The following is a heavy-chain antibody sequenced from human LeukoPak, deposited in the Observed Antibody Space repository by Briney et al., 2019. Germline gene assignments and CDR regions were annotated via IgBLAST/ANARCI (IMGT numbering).Heavy chain of an antibody. J-gene: IGHJ4*02. V-gene: IGHV3-11*04. CDR3: ARGRYCSSTSCYFDY. D-gene: IGHD2-2*01. CDR2: ISGSGTTI. Sequence: GGSLRLSCAASAFTFSDYYMNWIRQAPGKGLEWVSYISGSGTTIHYADSLKGRFTISRDNAKNSLYLQMNSLRAEDTAVYFCARGRYCSSTSCYFDYWGQGTLVTVSS. CDR1: AFTFSDYY.